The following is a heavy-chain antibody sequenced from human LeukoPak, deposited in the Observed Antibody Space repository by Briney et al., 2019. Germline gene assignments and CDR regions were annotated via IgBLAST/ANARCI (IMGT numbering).Heavy chain of an antibody. CDR2: INPSGGST. CDR1: GYTFTSYY. V-gene: IGHV1-46*01. J-gene: IGHJ4*02. Sequence: GASVKASCKASGYTFTSYYMHWVRQAPGQGLEWMGIINPSGGSTSYAQKFQGRVTMTRDTSTSTVYMELSSLRSEDTAVYYCARDTTVTNLFDYWGQGTLVTVSS. CDR3: ARDTTVTNLFDY. D-gene: IGHD4-17*01.